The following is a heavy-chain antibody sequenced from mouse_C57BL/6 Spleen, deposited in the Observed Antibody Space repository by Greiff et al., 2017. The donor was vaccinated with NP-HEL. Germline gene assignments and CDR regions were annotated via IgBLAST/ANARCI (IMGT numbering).Heavy chain of an antibody. CDR1: GYTFTSYW. Sequence: QVQLQQPGAELVRPGSSVKLSCKASGYTFTSYWMDWVKQRPGQGLEWIGNIYPSDSETHYNQKFKDKATLTVDKSSSTAYMQLSSLTSEASAVYYCAREDYDYDRYFDVWGTGTTVTVSS. J-gene: IGHJ1*03. CDR3: AREDYDYDRYFDV. CDR2: IYPSDSET. D-gene: IGHD2-4*01. V-gene: IGHV1-61*01.